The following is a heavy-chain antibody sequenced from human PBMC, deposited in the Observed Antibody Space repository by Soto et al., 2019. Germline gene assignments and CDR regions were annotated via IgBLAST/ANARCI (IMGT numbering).Heavy chain of an antibody. D-gene: IGHD3-3*01. CDR3: ASGGDFWRGSPPYDYYGMDV. Sequence: QVQLVESGGGVVQPGRSLRLSCAASGFTFSSYAMHWVRQAPGKGLEWVAVISYDGSNKYYADSVKGRFTISRDNSKNTLYLQMNSLRAEDTAVYYCASGGDFWRGSPPYDYYGMDVWGQGTTVTVSS. V-gene: IGHV3-30-3*01. J-gene: IGHJ6*02. CDR1: GFTFSSYA. CDR2: ISYDGSNK.